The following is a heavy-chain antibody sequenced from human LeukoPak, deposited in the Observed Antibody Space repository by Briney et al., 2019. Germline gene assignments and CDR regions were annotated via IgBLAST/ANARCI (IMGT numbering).Heavy chain of an antibody. V-gene: IGHV3-66*01. CDR2: IYRGGDT. CDR1: GFTVSTNY. Sequence: GGSLRLSCAASGFTVSTNYMSWVRQAPGKGPEWISIIYRGGDTYYADSVKGRFTISRDNSKNTLYLQMDRLRAEDTAVYYCARAPPDYGGGWDYWGQGTLVTVSS. CDR3: ARAPPDYGGGWDY. D-gene: IGHD4-23*01. J-gene: IGHJ4*02.